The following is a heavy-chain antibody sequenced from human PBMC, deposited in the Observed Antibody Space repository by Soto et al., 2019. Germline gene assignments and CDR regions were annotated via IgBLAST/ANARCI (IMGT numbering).Heavy chain of an antibody. D-gene: IGHD5-18*01. CDR1: GFMFNNYA. J-gene: IGHJ6*02. CDR2: ISDSGEST. Sequence: PGGSLRLSCVGSGFMFNNYAMNWVRQAPGKGLEWVSIISDSGESTHYADSVKGRFAISRDNSKNTLFLEMNSLRAEDTAIYFCEKETGYSHVLLPNAWDVWGPGTTVTSP. V-gene: IGHV3-23*01. CDR3: EKETGYSHVLLPNAWDV.